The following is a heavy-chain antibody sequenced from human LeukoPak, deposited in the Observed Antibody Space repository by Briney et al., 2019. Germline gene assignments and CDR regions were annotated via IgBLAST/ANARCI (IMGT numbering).Heavy chain of an antibody. CDR3: AREYDGRGYFDY. CDR1: GGSISGYY. Sequence: SETLSLTCTVSGGSISGYYWSWIRQPAGKGLEWIGRIYSSGSTNYNPSLKSRVSMSVDTSKNQFSLKVTSVTAADTAIYYCAREYDGRGYFDYWGQGTLVTVSS. CDR2: IYSSGST. V-gene: IGHV4-4*07. D-gene: IGHD1-26*01. J-gene: IGHJ4*02.